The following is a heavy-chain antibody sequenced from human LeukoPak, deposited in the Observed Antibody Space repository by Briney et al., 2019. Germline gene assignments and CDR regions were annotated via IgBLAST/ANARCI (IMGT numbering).Heavy chain of an antibody. J-gene: IGHJ4*02. V-gene: IGHV1-46*01. CDR3: ARDMTTVTTQSTFDY. CDR1: GYTFTSYY. D-gene: IGHD4-11*01. Sequence: GASVKVSCKASGYTFTSYYMHWVRQASGQGLVWMGIINPSGGSTSYAQKFQGRVTMTRDTSTSTVYMELSSLRSEDTAVYHCARDMTTVTTQSTFDYWGQGTLVTVSS. CDR2: INPSGGST.